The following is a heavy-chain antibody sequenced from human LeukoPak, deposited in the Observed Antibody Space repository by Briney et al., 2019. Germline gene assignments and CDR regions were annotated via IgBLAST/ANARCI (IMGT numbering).Heavy chain of an antibody. J-gene: IGHJ6*02. D-gene: IGHD6-19*01. CDR3: ASASAVAGIRRYYYYGMDV. CDR1: GFTFDDYA. V-gene: IGHV3-9*01. CDR2: IRWSSGSI. Sequence: GGSLRLSCAASGFTFDDYAMHWGRQAPGKGLEWVSGIRWSSGSIGYADSVKGRFTISRDNAKNSLYLQMNSLRAEDTALYYCASASAVAGIRRYYYYGMDVWGQGTTVTVSS.